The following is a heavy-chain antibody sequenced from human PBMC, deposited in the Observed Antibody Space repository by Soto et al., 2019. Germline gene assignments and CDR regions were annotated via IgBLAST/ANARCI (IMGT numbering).Heavy chain of an antibody. V-gene: IGHV3-23*01. CDR3: AKESSVTVGGILGDFDY. J-gene: IGHJ4*02. CDR2: ISGSGDNT. CDR1: GFSFSDYG. Sequence: DVQLLESGGGLVQPGGSLRLSCGGSGFSFSDYGMSWVRQTPGKGLEWVSGISGSGDNTYYADSVKGRFTISRDTSKNTLYPQMNTLRVGDTAVYHCAKESSVTVGGILGDFDYWGQGTLVTVSS. D-gene: IGHD3-16*01.